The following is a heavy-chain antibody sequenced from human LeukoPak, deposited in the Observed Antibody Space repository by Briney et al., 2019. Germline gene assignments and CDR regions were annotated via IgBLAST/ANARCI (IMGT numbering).Heavy chain of an antibody. CDR2: VSHEGSSK. D-gene: IGHD6-19*01. Sequence: PGGSLRLSCAASGYPFSGSDIHWVRQAPGKGLEGVAFVSHEGSSKFYAESLKGRFLISRENSKSTTYLQMNGLRADDTAVYYCAKTTGGWPRFFDHWGQGTLVAVSS. CDR1: GYPFSGSD. J-gene: IGHJ4*02. CDR3: AKTTGGWPRFFDH. V-gene: IGHV3-30*18.